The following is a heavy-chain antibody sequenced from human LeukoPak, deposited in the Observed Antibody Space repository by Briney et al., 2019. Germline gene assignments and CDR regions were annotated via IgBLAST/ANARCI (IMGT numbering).Heavy chain of an antibody. CDR1: GGSISSGDYY. V-gene: IGHV4-30-4*01. CDR2: IYYSGST. J-gene: IGHJ6*04. D-gene: IGHD2-2*01. Sequence: PSQTLSLTCTVSGGSISSGDYYWSWIRQPPGKGLEWIGYIYYSGSTYYNPSLKSRVTISVDTSKNLFSLKLSSVTAADTAVYYCARGGDIVVVPAAPHYYGMDVWGKGTTVTVSS. CDR3: ARGGDIVVVPAAPHYYGMDV.